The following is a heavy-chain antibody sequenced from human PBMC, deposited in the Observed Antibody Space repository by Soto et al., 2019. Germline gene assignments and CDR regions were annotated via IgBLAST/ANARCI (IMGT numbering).Heavy chain of an antibody. CDR3: ARPRYDSSGTPFDH. CDR1: GFTFSSYW. V-gene: IGHV3-74*01. Sequence: EVQLVESGGALVQPGGSLRLSCAASGFTFSSYWMHWVRQAPGEGLVWVSRINSDGSSTSYADSVKGRFIISRDNAKNTLYLQMNSLRAEDTAVYYCARPRYDSSGTPFDHWGQGTLVTVSS. CDR2: INSDGSST. D-gene: IGHD3-22*01. J-gene: IGHJ4*02.